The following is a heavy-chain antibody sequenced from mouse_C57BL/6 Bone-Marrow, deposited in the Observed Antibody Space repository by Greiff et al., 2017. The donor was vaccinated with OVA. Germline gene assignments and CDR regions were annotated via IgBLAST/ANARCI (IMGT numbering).Heavy chain of an antibody. D-gene: IGHD4-1*01. J-gene: IGHJ1*03. V-gene: IGHV5-16*01. CDR3: ARGETGMGCFDV. CDR1: GFTFSDYY. CDR2: INYDGSST. Sequence: EVQRVESEGGLVQPGSSMKLSCTASGFTFSDYYMAWVRQVPEKGLEWVANINYDGSSTYYLDSLKSRFIISRDNAKNILYLQMSSLKSEDTATDYCARGETGMGCFDVWGTGTTVTVSA.